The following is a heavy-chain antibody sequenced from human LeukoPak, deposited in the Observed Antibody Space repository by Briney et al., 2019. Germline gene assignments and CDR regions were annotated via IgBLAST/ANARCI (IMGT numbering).Heavy chain of an antibody. CDR1: GGTFSSYA. CDR3: ARGSSSGWYGAFDI. D-gene: IGHD6-19*01. J-gene: IGHJ3*02. Sequence: SVKVSCKASGGTFSSYAISWVRQAPGQGLEWMGGIIPIFVTANYAQKFQGRVTITTDESTSTAYTELSSLRSEDTAVYYCARGSSSGWYGAFDIWGQGTMVTVSS. V-gene: IGHV1-69*05. CDR2: IIPIFVTA.